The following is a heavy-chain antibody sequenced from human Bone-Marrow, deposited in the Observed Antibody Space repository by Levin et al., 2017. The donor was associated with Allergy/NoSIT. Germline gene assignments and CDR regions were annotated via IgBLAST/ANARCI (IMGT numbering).Heavy chain of an antibody. CDR1: GGSISSYY. D-gene: IGHD3-10*01. CDR2: IYYSGST. V-gene: IGHV4-59*01. Sequence: SETLSLTCTVSGGSISSYYWSWIRQPPGKGLEWIGYIYYSGSTNYNPSLKSRVTISVDTSKNQFSLKLSSVTAADTAVYYCARFLDYYGSGSPPDYFDYWGQGTLVTVSS. J-gene: IGHJ4*02. CDR3: ARFLDYYGSGSPPDYFDY.